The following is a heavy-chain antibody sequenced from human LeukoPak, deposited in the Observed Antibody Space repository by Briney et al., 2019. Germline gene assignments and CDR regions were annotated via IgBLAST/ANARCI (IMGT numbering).Heavy chain of an antibody. CDR2: IIPILGIA. J-gene: IGHJ3*02. CDR1: GGTFSGYA. V-gene: IGHV1-69*04. Sequence: SVKVSCKASGGTFSGYAISWVRQAPGQGLEWMGRIIPILGIANYAQKFQGRVTITADKSTSTAYMELSSLRSEDTAVYYCARGSDVVVVITDNDAFGIWGQGTMVTVSS. D-gene: IGHD3-22*01. CDR3: ARGSDVVVVITDNDAFGI.